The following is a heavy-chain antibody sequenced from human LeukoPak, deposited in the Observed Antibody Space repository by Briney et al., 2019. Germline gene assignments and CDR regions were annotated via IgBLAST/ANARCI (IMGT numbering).Heavy chain of an antibody. CDR2: IFPIFGTA. CDR3: ARTVFGHYYYYYYMDV. D-gene: IGHD3-3*01. Sequence: ASVKVSCKASVGTFSSYAISWVRQAPGQGLEWMGGIFPIFGTANYAQKFQGRVTITTDESTRTAYMELSSLRSEDTAVYYCARTVFGHYYYYYYMDVWGKGTTVTVSS. CDR1: VGTFSSYA. V-gene: IGHV1-69*05. J-gene: IGHJ6*03.